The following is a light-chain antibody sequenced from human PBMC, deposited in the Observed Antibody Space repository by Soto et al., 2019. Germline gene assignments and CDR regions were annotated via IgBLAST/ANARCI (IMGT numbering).Light chain of an antibody. CDR2: VAS. V-gene: IGKV1-9*01. CDR1: QDIAIY. Sequence: IQLTQSPSSLSASVVDRVTITCRASQDIAIYLAWYQQKPGEAPKLLIYVASTLYGGVPSRFSGSGSGTDFALTITSLQAEDFATYYCQQLRMYPSTCGGGTKVDI. CDR3: QQLRMYPST. J-gene: IGKJ4*01.